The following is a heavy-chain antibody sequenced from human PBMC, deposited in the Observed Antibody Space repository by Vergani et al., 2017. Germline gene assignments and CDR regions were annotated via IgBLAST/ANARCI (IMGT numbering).Heavy chain of an antibody. CDR2: IYTSGST. Sequence: QVQLQESGPGLVKPSQTLSLTCTVSGGSISSGSYYWSWIRQPAGKGLEWIGRIYTSGSTNYNPSLKSRVTMSVDTSKNQFSLKLSSVTAADTAVYYCARDGSDTAMVWWYFDRWGRGTLVTVSS. D-gene: IGHD5-18*01. J-gene: IGHJ2*01. CDR1: GGSISSGSYY. CDR3: ARDGSDTAMVWWYFDR. V-gene: IGHV4-61*02.